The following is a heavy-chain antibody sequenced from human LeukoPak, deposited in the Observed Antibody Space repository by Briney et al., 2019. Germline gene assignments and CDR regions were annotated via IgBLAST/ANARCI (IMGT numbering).Heavy chain of an antibody. CDR1: GFTFINYW. D-gene: IGHD3-10*01. J-gene: IGHJ6*02. V-gene: IGHV3-33*08. CDR3: ARGTVLWFGEDGMDV. CDR2: IWYDGSNK. Sequence: PGGSLRLSCAASGFTFINYWMSWFRQAPGKGLEWVAVIWYDGSNKYYADSVKGRFTISRDNSKNTLYLQMNSLRAEDTAVYYCARGTVLWFGEDGMDVWGQGTTVTVSS.